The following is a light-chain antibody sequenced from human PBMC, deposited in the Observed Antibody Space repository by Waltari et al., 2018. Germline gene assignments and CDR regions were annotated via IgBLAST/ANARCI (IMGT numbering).Light chain of an antibody. CDR3: NSYTRTNTFHWV. CDR2: EVK. Sequence: QAALTQPASVSGSPGQSITIPRTGTSSDVGGYGYVSWSQHHPGKAPKLIIYEVKNRPSGVSNRFSGSKSGNTASLTITGLRAEDEADYYCNSYTRTNTFHWVFGGGTKLTVL. CDR1: SSDVGGYGY. J-gene: IGLJ3*02. V-gene: IGLV2-14*01.